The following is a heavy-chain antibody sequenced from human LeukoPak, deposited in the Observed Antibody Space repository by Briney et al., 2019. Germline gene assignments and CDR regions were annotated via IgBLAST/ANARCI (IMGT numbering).Heavy chain of an antibody. J-gene: IGHJ6*04. V-gene: IGHV3-48*03. CDR3: AELGITMIGGV. CDR2: ISSSGITI. Sequence: PGGSLRLSCAASGFTSSNYEMNWVRQAPGKGLEWLSYISSSGITIYYADSVKGRFTISRDNAKNSLYLQMNSLRAEDTAVYYCAELGITMIGGVWGKGTTVTISS. D-gene: IGHD3-10*02. CDR1: GFTSSNYE.